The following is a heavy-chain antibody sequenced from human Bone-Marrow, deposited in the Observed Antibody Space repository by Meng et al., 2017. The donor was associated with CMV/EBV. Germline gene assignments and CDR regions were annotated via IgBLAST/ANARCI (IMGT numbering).Heavy chain of an antibody. V-gene: IGHV1-69*05. Sequence: SVKVSCKASGGTFSSYAISWVRQAPGQGLEWMGGIIPIFGTANYAQKFQGRVTITTDEATSTAYMELSSLRSEDTAVYYCAIFPRRGYCISTSCYRLWDYWGQGTLVTVSS. CDR1: GGTFSSYA. D-gene: IGHD2-2*01. J-gene: IGHJ4*02. CDR2: IIPIFGTA. CDR3: AIFPRRGYCISTSCYRLWDY.